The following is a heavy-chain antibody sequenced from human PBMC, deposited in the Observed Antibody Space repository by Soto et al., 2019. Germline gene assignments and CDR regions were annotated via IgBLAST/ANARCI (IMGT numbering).Heavy chain of an antibody. J-gene: IGHJ4*02. CDR2: INAGNGNT. D-gene: IGHD2-2*02. CDR3: ARDAALLDY. CDR1: GYTFTSYA. V-gene: IGHV1-3*01. Sequence: QVQLVQSGAEVKKPGASVKVSCKASGYTFTSYAMHWVRQAPGQRLEWIGWINAGNGNTKYSQKFQGRVTITRDTSASTAYMELRSLSSEDTALYYCARDAALLDYWGQGTLVTVSS.